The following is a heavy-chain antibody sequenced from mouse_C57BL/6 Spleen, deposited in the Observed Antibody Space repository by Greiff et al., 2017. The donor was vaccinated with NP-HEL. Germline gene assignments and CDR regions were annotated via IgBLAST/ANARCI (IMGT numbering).Heavy chain of an antibody. V-gene: IGHV3-6*01. CDR3: ARGGSYYGTWFAY. J-gene: IGHJ3*01. CDR1: GYSITSGYY. CDR2: ISYDGSN. Sequence: VQLKESGPGLVKPSQSLSLTCSVTGYSITSGYYWNWIRQFPGNKLEWMGYISYDGSNNYNQSLKNRITITRDTSKNQFFLKLNSVTTEDTATYYCARGGSYYGTWFAYWGQGTLVTVSA. D-gene: IGHD1-1*01.